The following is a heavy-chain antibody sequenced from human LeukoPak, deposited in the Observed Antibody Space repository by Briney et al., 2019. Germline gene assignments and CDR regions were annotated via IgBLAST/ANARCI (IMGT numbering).Heavy chain of an antibody. D-gene: IGHD3-3*01. CDR3: ARVRYDFWSRFRDYYYMDV. Sequence: GGSLRLSCAASGFPFSSYWMHWVRQAPGKGLVWVSRINSDGSSTSYADSVKGRFTISRDNAKNTLYLQMNSLRAEDTAVYYCARVRYDFWSRFRDYYYMDVWGKGTTVTVSS. V-gene: IGHV3-74*01. J-gene: IGHJ6*03. CDR2: INSDGSST. CDR1: GFPFSSYW.